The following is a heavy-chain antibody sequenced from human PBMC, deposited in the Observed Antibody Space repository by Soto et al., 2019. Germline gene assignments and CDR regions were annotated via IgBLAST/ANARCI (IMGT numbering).Heavy chain of an antibody. J-gene: IGHJ6*02. Sequence: PGGSLRLSCAASGFTFSSYGMHWVRQAPGKGLEWVAVISYDGSNKYYADSVKGRFTISRDNSKNTLYLQMNSLRAEDTAVYYCAKGNLEWLLYGMDVWGQGTTVTVSS. CDR3: AKGNLEWLLYGMDV. V-gene: IGHV3-30*18. CDR1: GFTFSSYG. D-gene: IGHD3-3*01. CDR2: ISYDGSNK.